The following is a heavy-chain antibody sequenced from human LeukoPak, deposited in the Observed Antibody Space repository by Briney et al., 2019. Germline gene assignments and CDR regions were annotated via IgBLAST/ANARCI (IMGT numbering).Heavy chain of an antibody. Sequence: SETLSLTCTVSGGSISSYYWSWIRQPPGKGLEWIGYIYYSGSTNYNPSLKSRVTISVDTSKNQFSLKLSSVTAADTAVYYCARDPKLELRRAFDIWGQGTMVTVSS. CDR3: ARDPKLELRRAFDI. CDR1: GGSISSYY. V-gene: IGHV4-59*01. CDR2: IYYSGST. D-gene: IGHD1-7*01. J-gene: IGHJ3*02.